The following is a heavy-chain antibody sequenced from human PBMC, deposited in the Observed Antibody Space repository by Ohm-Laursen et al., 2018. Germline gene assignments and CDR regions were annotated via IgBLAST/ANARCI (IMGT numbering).Heavy chain of an antibody. CDR3: AKRSQRLVTPGSHFDY. J-gene: IGHJ4*02. Sequence: GSLRLSCAASGFTFSSYWMSWVRQAPGKGLEWVSGISGNGGSTYHADSVKGRFTISRDNSKNTLYLQMNSLRAEDTAVYYCAKRSQRLVTPGSHFDYWSQGTLVTVSS. V-gene: IGHV3-23*01. D-gene: IGHD6-13*01. CDR1: GFTFSSYW. CDR2: ISGNGGST.